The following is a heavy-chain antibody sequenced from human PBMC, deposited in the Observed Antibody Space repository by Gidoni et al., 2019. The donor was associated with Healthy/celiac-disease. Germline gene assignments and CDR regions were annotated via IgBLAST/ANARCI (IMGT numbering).Heavy chain of an antibody. J-gene: IGHJ2*01. Sequence: EVQLVESGGGLVQPGGSLRLSCAASGFTFSRYDMHWVRQATGKGLEWVSAIGTAGDTYYPGSVKGRFTISRENAKNSLYLQMNSLRAGDTAVYYCARGAPYDFWSGYYMRSYWYFDLWGRGTLVTVSS. V-gene: IGHV3-13*01. CDR1: GFTFSRYD. CDR3: ARGAPYDFWSGYYMRSYWYFDL. CDR2: IGTAGDT. D-gene: IGHD3-3*01.